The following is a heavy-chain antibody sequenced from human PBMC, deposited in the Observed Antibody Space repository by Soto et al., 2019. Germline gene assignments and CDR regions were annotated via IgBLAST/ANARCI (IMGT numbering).Heavy chain of an antibody. CDR1: GYTFTSYA. Sequence: ASVKVSCKASGYTFTSYAMHWVRQAPGQRLEWMGWINAGNGNTKYSQKFQGRVTITRDTSASTAYTELSSLRSEDTAVYYCAREYYYDSSGYSYDAFDIWGQGTMVTVSS. V-gene: IGHV1-3*01. J-gene: IGHJ3*02. D-gene: IGHD3-22*01. CDR2: INAGNGNT. CDR3: AREYYYDSSGYSYDAFDI.